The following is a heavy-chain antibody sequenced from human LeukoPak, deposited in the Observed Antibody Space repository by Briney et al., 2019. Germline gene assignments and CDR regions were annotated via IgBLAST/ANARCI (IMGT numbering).Heavy chain of an antibody. Sequence: GGSLRLSCAASGFTFSSYAMHWVRQAPGKGLEWVAVISYDGSNKYYADSVKGRFTISRDNSKNTLYLQMNSLRAEDTAVYYCARAQNYYDSSGYYRWGQGTLVTVSS. CDR1: GFTFSSYA. CDR2: ISYDGSNK. CDR3: ARAQNYYDSSGYYR. V-gene: IGHV3-30-3*01. D-gene: IGHD3-22*01. J-gene: IGHJ4*02.